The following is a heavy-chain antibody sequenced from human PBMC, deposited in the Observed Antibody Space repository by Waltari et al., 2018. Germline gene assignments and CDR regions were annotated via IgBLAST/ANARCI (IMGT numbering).Heavy chain of an antibody. CDR2: IYYSGRT. CDR3: ARLPISLGVGSVFDI. J-gene: IGHJ3*02. CDR1: GGSISSSTYY. Sequence: QMQLQESGPGLVKPSEPLSLTCTVSGGSISSSTYYWGWIRQPPGKGRDWIGNIYYSGRTYYRTSLKMRLTISVDTSKNEVSLNLRSVTAADTAVYYCARLPISLGVGSVFDIWGQGTMVTVSS. D-gene: IGHD2-15*01. V-gene: IGHV4-39*01.